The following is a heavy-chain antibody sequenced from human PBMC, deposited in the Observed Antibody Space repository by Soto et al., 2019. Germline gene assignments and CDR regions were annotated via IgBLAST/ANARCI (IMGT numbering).Heavy chain of an antibody. J-gene: IGHJ4*02. V-gene: IGHV4-30-2*01. D-gene: IGHD5-12*01. Sequence: QLQLQESGSGLGKPTQTLSLTSAVSGGSISSGGYSWSWIREPPGKGLEWIGYIYHSGSTYYNPSLKRRVTISVDRSKNQFSLKLSSVTAADTAVYYCAGGPGVARNYWGQGTLVTVSS. CDR3: AGGPGVARNY. CDR2: IYHSGST. CDR1: GGSISSGGYS.